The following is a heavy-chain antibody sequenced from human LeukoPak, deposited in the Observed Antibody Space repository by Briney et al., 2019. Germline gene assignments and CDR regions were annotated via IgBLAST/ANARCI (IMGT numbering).Heavy chain of an antibody. Sequence: PSETLSLTCTVSGGSISSYYWSWIWQPPGKGLEWIGYTHASGSTNYNPSLKSRVTISIDTSKNQFSLKLSSVTAADTAVYHCARHGSGYSSNFDYWGQGTLVTVSS. V-gene: IGHV4-4*09. CDR1: GGSISSYY. D-gene: IGHD3-22*01. CDR3: ARHGSGYSSNFDY. J-gene: IGHJ4*02. CDR2: THASGST.